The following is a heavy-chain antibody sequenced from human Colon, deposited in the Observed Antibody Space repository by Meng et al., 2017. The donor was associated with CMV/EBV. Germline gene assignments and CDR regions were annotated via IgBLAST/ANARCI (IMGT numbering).Heavy chain of an antibody. Sequence: GSISNLACSWGCICQPPGQGLEWIGHLFYSGSTYSNPSLKSRVPISVDTSRNQFSLRLSSVTAADTAVYYCARVRVYGSGIGRWFDPWGQGTLVTVSS. J-gene: IGHJ5*02. CDR2: LFYSGST. CDR1: GSISNLACS. CDR3: ARVRVYGSGIGRWFDP. D-gene: IGHD3-10*01. V-gene: IGHV4-30-4*08.